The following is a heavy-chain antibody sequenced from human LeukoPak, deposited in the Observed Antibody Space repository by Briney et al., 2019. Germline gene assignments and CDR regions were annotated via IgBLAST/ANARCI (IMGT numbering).Heavy chain of an antibody. J-gene: IGHJ4*02. CDR3: AKDRGSSWPNFDY. V-gene: IGHV3-30*18. CDR1: GFTFSSYG. D-gene: IGHD6-13*01. Sequence: GGSLRLSCAASGFTFSSYGMHWVRQAPGKGLEWVAVISYDGSNKNYADSVKGRFTISRDNSKNTLYLQMNSLRAEDTAVYYCAKDRGSSWPNFDYWGQGTLVTVSS. CDR2: ISYDGSNK.